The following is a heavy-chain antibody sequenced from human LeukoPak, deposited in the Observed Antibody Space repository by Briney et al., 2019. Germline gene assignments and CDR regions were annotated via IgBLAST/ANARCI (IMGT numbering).Heavy chain of an antibody. J-gene: IGHJ4*02. CDR2: IFYSGTT. CDR1: GGSISGYY. CDR3: ARGGWNKFDY. V-gene: IGHV4-59*01. D-gene: IGHD3-22*01. Sequence: SETLSLTCTVSGGSISGYYWSWIRQPPGKGLEWIGFIFYSGTTNYNPSLKSRVTISVDTSKNQFSLKLSSVTAADTAVYYCARGGWNKFDYWGQGTLVTVSS.